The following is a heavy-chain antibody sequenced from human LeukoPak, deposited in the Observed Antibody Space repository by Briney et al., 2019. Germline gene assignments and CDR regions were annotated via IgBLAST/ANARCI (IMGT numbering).Heavy chain of an antibody. Sequence: GGSLRLSCAASGFIFSSYAMSWVRQAPGKGLEWVSAISGSDGSTYYADSVKGRFTIARDDPENTLFLQMNSLRAEDTAVYYCAKATGYLLWGQGTLVTVSS. CDR1: GFIFSSYA. D-gene: IGHD1-14*01. CDR3: AKATGYLL. J-gene: IGHJ4*02. V-gene: IGHV3-23*01. CDR2: ISGSDGST.